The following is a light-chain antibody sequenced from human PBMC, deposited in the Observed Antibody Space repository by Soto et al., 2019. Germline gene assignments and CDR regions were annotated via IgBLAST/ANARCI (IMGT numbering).Light chain of an antibody. V-gene: IGKV2-30*02. CDR1: QSLVHSDGNTY. J-gene: IGKJ1*01. Sequence: DVVMTQSPLSLPVTLGQPAAISCRSSQSLVHSDGNTYLNWLQQRPGQPPRRLIYKVSNRDSGVPDRFSGSGSGTDFTLTISRVEAEDIGVYYCVQGTHWPRAFGQGTKVEIK. CDR3: VQGTHWPRA. CDR2: KVS.